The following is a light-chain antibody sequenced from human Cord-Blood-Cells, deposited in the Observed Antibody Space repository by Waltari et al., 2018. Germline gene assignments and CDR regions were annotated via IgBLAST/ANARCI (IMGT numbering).Light chain of an antibody. V-gene: IGLV2-14*01. CDR1: SSDVGGYNY. J-gene: IGLJ2*01. CDR3: SSYTSSSTLVV. Sequence: QSALTQPASVSGSPGQSLTISCTGPSSDVGGYNYVSCYQQHPGKAPKLRIYDVSNRPSGVSNRFSGSKSGNTASLTISGLQAEDEADYYCSSYTSSSTLVVFGGGTKLTVL. CDR2: DVS.